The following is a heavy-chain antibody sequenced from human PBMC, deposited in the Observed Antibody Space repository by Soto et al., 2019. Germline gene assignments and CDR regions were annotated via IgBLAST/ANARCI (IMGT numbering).Heavy chain of an antibody. CDR1: GFTFSSYS. D-gene: IGHD2-2*01. J-gene: IGHJ4*02. V-gene: IGHV3-66*01. CDR3: ARGRGSTGYLGREHYFDY. CDR2: IDIGGNT. Sequence: PGGSLRLSCAASGFTFSSYSMNWVRQAPGKGLEWVSIIDIGGNTYYADSVKDRFTISRDNSRNTLYLHMDSLRAEDTAVYYCARGRGSTGYLGREHYFDYWGQGTLVTVSS.